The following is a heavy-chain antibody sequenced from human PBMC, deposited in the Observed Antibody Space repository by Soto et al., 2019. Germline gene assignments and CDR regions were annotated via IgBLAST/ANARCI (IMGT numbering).Heavy chain of an antibody. CDR2: INPSGGST. CDR1: GYTFTSYY. D-gene: IGHD6-13*01. Sequence: ASVKVSCKASGYTFTSYYMHWVRQAPGQGLEWMGIINPSGGSTSYAQKFQGRVTMTRDTSTSTVYMELSSLRSEDTAVYYCAREHGQGQQLVRVSWFDPWGQGTLVTVSS. CDR3: AREHGQGQQLVRVSWFDP. V-gene: IGHV1-46*01. J-gene: IGHJ5*02.